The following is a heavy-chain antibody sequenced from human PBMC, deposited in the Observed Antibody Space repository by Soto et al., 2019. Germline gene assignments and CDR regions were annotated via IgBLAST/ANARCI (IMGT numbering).Heavy chain of an antibody. V-gene: IGHV3-23*01. CDR3: AKRRGAGGHFDY. CDR1: GFTFSSYA. Sequence: GGSLRLSCAASGFTFSSYAMGWVRQGPGKGLEWVAVVSIGGSTHYADSVRGRFTISRDNSKNTLSLQMNSLTDEDTAVYFCAKRRGAGGHFDYWGQGA. CDR2: VSIGGST. D-gene: IGHD2-15*01. J-gene: IGHJ4*02.